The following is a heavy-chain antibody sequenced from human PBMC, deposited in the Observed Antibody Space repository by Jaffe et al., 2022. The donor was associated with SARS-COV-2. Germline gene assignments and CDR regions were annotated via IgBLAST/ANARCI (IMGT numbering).Heavy chain of an antibody. V-gene: IGHV3-30*04. CDR2: ISYDGSNK. D-gene: IGHD1-26*01. J-gene: IGHJ3*02. CDR3: ARGQWELLRRDAFDI. CDR1: GFTFSSYA. Sequence: QVQLVESGGGVVQPGRSLRLSCAASGFTFSSYAMHWVRQAPGKGLEWVAVISYDGSNKYYADSVKGRFTISRDNSKNTLYLQMNSLRAEDTAVYYCARGQWELLRRDAFDIWGQGTMVTVSS.